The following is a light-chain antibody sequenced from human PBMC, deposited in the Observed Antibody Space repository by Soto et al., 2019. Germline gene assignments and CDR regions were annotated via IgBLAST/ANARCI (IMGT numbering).Light chain of an antibody. V-gene: IGKV3-20*01. CDR3: QQHGSSPPT. CDR1: QSVSSDY. J-gene: IGKJ2*01. CDR2: GAS. Sequence: EIVLTQSPGTLSFSPGERATLSCRASQSVSSDYLAWYQQKPGQAPRLLIYGASSRATGIPDRFSGSGSGTDFTLTISRREPEDFAVFYCQQHGSSPPTFGQETKVEIK.